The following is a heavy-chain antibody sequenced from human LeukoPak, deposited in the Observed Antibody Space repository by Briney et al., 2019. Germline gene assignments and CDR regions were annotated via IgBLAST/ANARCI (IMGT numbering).Heavy chain of an antibody. J-gene: IGHJ3*02. D-gene: IGHD4-17*01. CDR1: GFTFSSYA. Sequence: GGSLRLSCAVSGFTFSSYAMHWVRQTPGKGLEWVAFIRYDGTNKYYADSVKGRFTISRDNSKNTLYLQMNSLRAEDTAVYYCAGGDYDAFDIWGQGTMVTVSS. CDR3: AGGDYDAFDI. V-gene: IGHV3-30*02. CDR2: IRYDGTNK.